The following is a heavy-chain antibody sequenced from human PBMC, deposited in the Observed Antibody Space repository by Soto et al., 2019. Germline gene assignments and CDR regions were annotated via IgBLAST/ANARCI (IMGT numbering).Heavy chain of an antibody. Sequence: EVQLVESGGGLVKPGGSLRLSCAASGFTFSSYSMNWVRQAPGKGLEWVSSISSSSSYIYYADSVKGRFPISRDNAKNSLYLQMNSLRAEDTAVYYCAGGNGWFDPWGQGTLVTVSS. J-gene: IGHJ5*02. CDR2: ISSSSSYI. CDR1: GFTFSSYS. V-gene: IGHV3-21*01. CDR3: AGGNGWFDP.